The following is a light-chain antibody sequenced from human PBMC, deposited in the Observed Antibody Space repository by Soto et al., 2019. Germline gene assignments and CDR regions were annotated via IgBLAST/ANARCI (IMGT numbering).Light chain of an antibody. CDR2: WAS. V-gene: IGKV4-1*01. CDR1: QNILHSSNKKNY. Sequence: DIVMTQFPDSLAVSLGERATINCKSSQNILHSSNKKNYLAWYQQKPGQPPKKLIYWASTRESGVPDRFSGSGSGTDFTHTISSLQAEDVAVYHCQQYYSSPYSFGQGTQLEIK. CDR3: QQYYSSPYS. J-gene: IGKJ2*03.